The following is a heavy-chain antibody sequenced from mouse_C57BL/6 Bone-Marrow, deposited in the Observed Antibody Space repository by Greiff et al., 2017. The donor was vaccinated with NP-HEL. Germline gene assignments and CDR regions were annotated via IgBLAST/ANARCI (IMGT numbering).Heavy chain of an antibody. V-gene: IGHV5-4*01. D-gene: IGHD2-5*01. Sequence: EVQGVESGGGLVKPGGSLKLSCAASGFTFSSYAMSWVRQTPEKRLEWVATISDGGSYTYYPDNVKGRFTISRDNAKNNLYLQMSHLKSEDTARYYGARDGDSNAWFAYWGQGTLGTVSA. CDR2: ISDGGSYT. J-gene: IGHJ3*01. CDR3: ARDGDSNAWFAY. CDR1: GFTFSSYA.